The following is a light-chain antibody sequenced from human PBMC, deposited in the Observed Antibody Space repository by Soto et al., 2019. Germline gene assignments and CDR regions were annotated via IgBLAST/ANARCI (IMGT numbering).Light chain of an antibody. V-gene: IGLV2-8*01. CDR3: SSYAGSSNWV. CDR1: SSDVGGYHY. J-gene: IGLJ3*02. CDR2: DVS. Sequence: QSALTQPPSASGSPGQSVTISCTGTSSDVGGYHYVSWYQQEPGKAPKVMIYDVSQRPSGVPDRYSGSKSGNTAFLTVSRLQADDEAVYYCSSYAGSSNWVFGGGTKVTVL.